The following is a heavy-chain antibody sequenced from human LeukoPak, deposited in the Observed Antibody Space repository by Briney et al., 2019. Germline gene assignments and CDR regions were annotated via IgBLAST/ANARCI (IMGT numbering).Heavy chain of an antibody. CDR3: ARDQAVATPDY. D-gene: IGHD5-12*01. J-gene: IGHJ4*02. Sequence: GGSLRLSXAASGFTFSSYSMNWVRQAPGKGLEWVSSISSSSSYIYYADSVKGRFTISRDNAKNSLYLQMNSLRAEDTAVYYCARDQAVATPDYWGQGTLVTVSS. CDR1: GFTFSSYS. V-gene: IGHV3-21*01. CDR2: ISSSSSYI.